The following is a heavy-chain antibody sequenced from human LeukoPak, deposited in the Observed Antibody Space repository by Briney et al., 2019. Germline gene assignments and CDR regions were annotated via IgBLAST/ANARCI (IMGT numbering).Heavy chain of an antibody. J-gene: IGHJ4*02. D-gene: IGHD3-3*01. Sequence: ASVKVSCEASGGTFSSYVISWVRQAPGQGLEWMGGIIPIFGTANYAQNFQGRVTITADDSTSTAYMALSTLRSEDTAVYYCARGPLRFLGGIDYWGQGTLATVSS. V-gene: IGHV1-69*13. CDR1: GGTFSSYV. CDR2: IIPIFGTA. CDR3: ARGPLRFLGGIDY.